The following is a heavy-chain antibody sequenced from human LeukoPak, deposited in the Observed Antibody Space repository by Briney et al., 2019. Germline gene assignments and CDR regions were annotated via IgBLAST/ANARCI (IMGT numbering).Heavy chain of an antibody. D-gene: IGHD1-26*01. J-gene: IGHJ6*03. CDR3: AIGRYWYCNYCMDA. CDR2: IYSGGST. CDR1: GFTVSSNY. Sequence: GGSLRLSCAASGFTVSSNYMSWVRQAPGKGLEWVSVIYSGGSTYYADSVKGRFTISRDNSKTTLYLQRNSLRAEDTAVYYCAIGRYWYCNYCMDAWGKGNTVTVSS. V-gene: IGHV3-53*01.